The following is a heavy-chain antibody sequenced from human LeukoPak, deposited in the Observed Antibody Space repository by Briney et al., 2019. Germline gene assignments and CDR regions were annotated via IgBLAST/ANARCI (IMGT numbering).Heavy chain of an antibody. J-gene: IGHJ4*02. D-gene: IGHD3-10*01. CDR2: IIPIFGTA. CDR1: GGTFSSYA. Sequence: SVKVSCKASGGTFSSYAISWVRQAPGQGLEWMGGIIPIFGTANYAQKFQGRVTITADESTSTAYMELSSLRSEDTAVYYCARVTGPTSTVVRGVIIPTFDYWGQGTLVTVSS. CDR3: ARVTGPTSTVVRGVIIPTFDY. V-gene: IGHV1-69*13.